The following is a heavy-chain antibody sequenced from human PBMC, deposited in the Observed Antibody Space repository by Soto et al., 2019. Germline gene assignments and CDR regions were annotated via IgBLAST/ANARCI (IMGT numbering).Heavy chain of an antibody. D-gene: IGHD3-3*02. V-gene: IGHV4-39*01. CDR1: GSSINSSGYY. CDR3: ARLPSRHLVDY. CDR2: MFYGVST. Sequence: SETLSLTCTVSGSSINSSGYYWGWIRQPPGKGLEWIGSMFYGVSTYYNPSLKSRVTVTVDTSKNQFSLNLRSVTAADTAVYYCARLPSRHLVDYWGQGTLVTVSS. J-gene: IGHJ4*02.